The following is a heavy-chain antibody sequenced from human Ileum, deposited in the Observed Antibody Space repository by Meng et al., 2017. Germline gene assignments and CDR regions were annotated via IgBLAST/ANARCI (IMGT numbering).Heavy chain of an antibody. CDR1: GGSFSGCY. Sequence: QWQRRRWGEGLWTPPAPLSRAGAGDGGSFSGCYWSWSRQPPGKGLWWIGEISHSGSTNYTPSLKSRLTISVDTSNNQFSLKLNSVTAADTAVYYCARGGVAARLRTWGQGALVTVSS. V-gene: IGHV4-34*02. CDR3: ARGGVAARLRT. J-gene: IGHJ4*02. CDR2: ISHSGST. D-gene: IGHD6-6*01.